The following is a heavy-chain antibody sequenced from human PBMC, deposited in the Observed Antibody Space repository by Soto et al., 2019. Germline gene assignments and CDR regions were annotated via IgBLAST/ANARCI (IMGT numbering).Heavy chain of an antibody. D-gene: IGHD2-21*02. J-gene: IGHJ6*02. CDR1: GGSISTYY. CDR3: AREGVTRNYHYCCMDV. CDR2: IYHSGST. Sequence: PSETLSLTCTVSGGSISTYYWSWVRQPPGKGLEWIGYIYHSGSTNYNPSLESRVTISVDTSKNQFSLKLSSVTAADMAVYYCAREGVTRNYHYCCMDVWCQRTTVTVSS. V-gene: IGHV4-59*12.